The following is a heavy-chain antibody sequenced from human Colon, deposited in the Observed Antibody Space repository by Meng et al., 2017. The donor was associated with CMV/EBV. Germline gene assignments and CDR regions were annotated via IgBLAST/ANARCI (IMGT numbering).Heavy chain of an antibody. CDR1: GFPFTSYS. D-gene: IGHD4-23*01. CDR2: ISAYNGNT. V-gene: IGHV1-18*04. J-gene: IGHJ5*02. CDR3: ARLNGGNSGDWFDP. Sequence: ASVKVSCKASGFPFTSYSFTWVRQAPGQGLEWLGWISAYNGNTNYAQIVQGRVTMTTDPSTTTAYMELTDLRSDDTAVYYCARLNGGNSGDWFDPWGQGTLVTVFS.